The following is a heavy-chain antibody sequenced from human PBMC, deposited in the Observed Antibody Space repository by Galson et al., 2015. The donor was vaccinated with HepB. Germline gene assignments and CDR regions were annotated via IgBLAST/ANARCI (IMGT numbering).Heavy chain of an antibody. CDR3: ARDLGIVVVPAAFDI. CDR2: IIPIFGTA. D-gene: IGHD2-2*01. Sequence: SVKVSCKASGGTFSSYAISWVRQAPGQGLEWMGGIIPIFGTANYAQKFQGRVTITADESTSTAYMELSSLRSEDTAVYYCARDLGIVVVPAAFDIWGQGTMVTVSS. V-gene: IGHV1-69*13. J-gene: IGHJ3*02. CDR1: GGTFSSYA.